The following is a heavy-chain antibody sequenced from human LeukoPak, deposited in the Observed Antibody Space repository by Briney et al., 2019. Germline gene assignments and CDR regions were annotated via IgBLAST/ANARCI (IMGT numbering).Heavy chain of an antibody. V-gene: IGHV3-21*04. CDR3: AREPGRYFDWSMRDY. Sequence: GGSLRLSCAASGFTFSSYSITWVRQAPGKGLEWVSSISSSSSSLYYADSVKGRFTISRDNAKNSLYLQMNSLRAEDTALYYCAREPGRYFDWSMRDYWGQGTLVTVSS. CDR1: GFTFSSYS. D-gene: IGHD3-9*01. CDR2: ISSSSSSL. J-gene: IGHJ4*02.